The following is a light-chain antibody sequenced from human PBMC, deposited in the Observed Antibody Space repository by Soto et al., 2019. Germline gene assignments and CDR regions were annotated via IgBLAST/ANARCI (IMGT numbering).Light chain of an antibody. J-gene: IGKJ1*01. CDR1: QSLLHTNGYTF. V-gene: IGKV2-28*01. CDR2: LGS. CDR3: MQTLQSWT. Sequence: DIVITHSALSLPVTPLYPASISCTPRQSLLHTNGYTFLDWYLQKPGQSPQLLIYLGSNRASGVPDRFSGSGSGTDFTLKISRVEAEDVGVYYCMQTLQSWTFGQGTKVDIK.